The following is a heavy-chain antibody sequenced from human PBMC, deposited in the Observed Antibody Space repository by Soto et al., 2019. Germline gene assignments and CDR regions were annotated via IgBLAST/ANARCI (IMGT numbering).Heavy chain of an antibody. CDR2: IRNRANSFTT. Sequence: GGSLRLSCAASGFTFSDHYMDWVRQAPGKGLEWVGRIRNRANSFTTEYATSVKGRFTISRDDSKKLLYLQMNSLKTEDTAVYHCARSTGSTTPYYSDYWGQGTLVTVSS. CDR1: GFTFSDHY. V-gene: IGHV3-72*01. J-gene: IGHJ4*02. D-gene: IGHD4-17*01. CDR3: ARSTGSTTPYYSDY.